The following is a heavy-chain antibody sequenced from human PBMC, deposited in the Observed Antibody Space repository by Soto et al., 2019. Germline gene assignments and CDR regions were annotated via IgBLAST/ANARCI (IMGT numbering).Heavy chain of an antibody. J-gene: IGHJ4*02. Sequence: GGSLRLSCAASGFTFSSYSVNWVRQAPGKGLEWVSYISSGSKTIYYAESVKGRFTVSRGNARNSQYLQMNSLRDEDTAVYYCAREDILGVRSFDYWGQGTLVTVSS. CDR3: AREDILGVRSFDY. D-gene: IGHD3-9*01. V-gene: IGHV3-48*02. CDR1: GFTFSSYS. CDR2: ISSGSKTI.